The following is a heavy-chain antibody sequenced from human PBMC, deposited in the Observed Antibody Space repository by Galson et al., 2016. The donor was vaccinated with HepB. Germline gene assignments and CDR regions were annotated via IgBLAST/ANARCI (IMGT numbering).Heavy chain of an antibody. J-gene: IGHJ5*02. CDR3: ARLGYCTSTSCYWFDP. CDR1: GGSFSGYY. Sequence: SETLSLTCAVYGGSFSGYYWTWIRQPPGKGLEWIGSIYYSGSTYYSPSLKSRVTISVDTSKNQFSLTLSSVTAADTAVYYCARLGYCTSTSCYWFDPWGQGTLVTVSS. V-gene: IGHV4-34*01. CDR2: IYYSGST. D-gene: IGHD2-2*01.